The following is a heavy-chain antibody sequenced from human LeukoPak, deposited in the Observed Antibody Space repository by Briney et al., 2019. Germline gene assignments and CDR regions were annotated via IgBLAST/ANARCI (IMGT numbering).Heavy chain of an antibody. CDR1: GFTFSSYG. Sequence: GGSLRLSCAASGFTFSSYGMHWVRQAPGKGLEWVAVIWYDGSNKYYADSVKGRFTISRGNSKNTLYLQMNSLRAEDTAVYYCARGPLYYYDSSGYYCSYWGQGTLVTVSS. CDR3: ARGPLYYYDSSGYYCSY. CDR2: IWYDGSNK. J-gene: IGHJ4*02. D-gene: IGHD3-22*01. V-gene: IGHV3-33*01.